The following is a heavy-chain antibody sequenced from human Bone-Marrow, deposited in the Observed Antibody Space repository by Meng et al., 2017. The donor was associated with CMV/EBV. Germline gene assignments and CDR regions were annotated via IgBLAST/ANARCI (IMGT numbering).Heavy chain of an antibody. Sequence: SETLSLTCAASGFTFSSYWMSWVRQPPGKGLEWIGSIYHSGSTYNNPSLESRVTISIDTSKNQFSLKLSSVTAADTAVYYCARDSWLQGTSFEYWGQGMLVTVSS. CDR3: ARDSWLQGTSFEY. J-gene: IGHJ4*02. CDR1: GFTFSSYW. V-gene: IGHV4-39*07. CDR2: IYHSGST. D-gene: IGHD3-22*01.